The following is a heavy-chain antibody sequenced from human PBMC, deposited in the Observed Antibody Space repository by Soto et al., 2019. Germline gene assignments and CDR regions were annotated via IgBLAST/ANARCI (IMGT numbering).Heavy chain of an antibody. CDR3: TTDSVSGAIVVVRRDY. CDR2: IKSKTDGGTT. D-gene: IGHD3-22*01. CDR1: GFTFSNAG. V-gene: IGHV3-15*07. J-gene: IGHJ4*02. Sequence: EVQLVESGGGLVKPGGSLRLSCAASGFTFSNAGMNWVRQAPGKGLEWVGRIKSKTDGGTTDYAAPVKGRFTISRDDSKNTLYLQMNSLKTEDTAVYYCTTDSVSGAIVVVRRDYWGQGTLVTVSS.